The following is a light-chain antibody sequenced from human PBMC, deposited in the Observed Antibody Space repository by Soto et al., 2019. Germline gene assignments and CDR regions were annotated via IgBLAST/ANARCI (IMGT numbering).Light chain of an antibody. V-gene: IGKV1-5*03. CDR2: KAS. Sequence: DIQMTQSPSTLSGSVGDRVTITCRASHTISSCLAWYQQKPGKAPKLLIYKASTLKSGVPSRFSGSGSGTEFTLTISSLQADAFASYYCQQYISYSSTFGPGTKVDIK. CDR3: QQYISYSST. CDR1: HTISSC. J-gene: IGKJ1*01.